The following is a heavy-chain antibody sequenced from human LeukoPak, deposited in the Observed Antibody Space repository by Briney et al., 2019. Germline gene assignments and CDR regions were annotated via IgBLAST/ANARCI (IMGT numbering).Heavy chain of an antibody. CDR1: VRSITRGGYY. CDR2: IYQSGST. D-gene: IGHD1-26*01. V-gene: IGHV4-31*03. J-gene: IGHJ6*03. CDR3: ARVPMGASNYFYMDV. Sequence: TLSLTCTLSVRSITRGGYYWSWIRQHPGEGLEWIGHIYQSGSTYYNPSFKRRVTISVDTSKNQVSLNLTSVSAADTAVYYCARVPMGASNYFYMDVWGKGTTVTVSS.